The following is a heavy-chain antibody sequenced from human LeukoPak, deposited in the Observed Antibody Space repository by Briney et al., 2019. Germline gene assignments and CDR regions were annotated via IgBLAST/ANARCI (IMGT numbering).Heavy chain of an antibody. CDR2: VWYDDAVK. J-gene: IGHJ6*02. Sequence: GGSLRLSCAASGFTFSNYGMHWVRQAPGKGLEWLAVVWYDDAVKNYADSVKGRFTISRDNSKNTLFLQMNNLSAEDTAVYYCARILEGYYYFGLDVWGQGTTVIVSS. V-gene: IGHV3-33*01. CDR3: ARILEGYYYFGLDV. CDR1: GFTFSNYG. D-gene: IGHD3/OR15-3a*01.